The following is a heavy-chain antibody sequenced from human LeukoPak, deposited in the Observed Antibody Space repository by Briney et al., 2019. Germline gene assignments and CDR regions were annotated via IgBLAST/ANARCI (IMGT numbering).Heavy chain of an antibody. Sequence: GGSLRLSCAASEFTFSTYAMSWVRQAPGKGLEWVSAISGSDGSTWYADSVRGRFTISRDNAKTSLYLQMNSLRAEDTGIYYCARDKVVGATYFDYWGQGILVIVSS. J-gene: IGHJ4*02. D-gene: IGHD1-26*01. V-gene: IGHV3-23*01. CDR3: ARDKVVGATYFDY. CDR2: ISGSDGST. CDR1: EFTFSTYA.